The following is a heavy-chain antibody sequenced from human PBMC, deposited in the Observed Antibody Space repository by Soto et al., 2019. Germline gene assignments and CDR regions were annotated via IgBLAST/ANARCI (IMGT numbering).Heavy chain of an antibody. J-gene: IGHJ4*02. D-gene: IGHD4-17*01. CDR1: GFDFSDFS. CDR2: ISPRSDYI. V-gene: IGHV3-21*04. CDR3: AGDWNGDKYFDY. Sequence: DVQLVESGGGLVKPGGSLRLSCVVSGFDFSDFSINWVRQAPGKGLEWVSSISPRSDYIYYADSLKGRFTVSRDNAKKSLFLQMNSLRAEDTAVYYCAGDWNGDKYFDYWDQGTLVTVSS.